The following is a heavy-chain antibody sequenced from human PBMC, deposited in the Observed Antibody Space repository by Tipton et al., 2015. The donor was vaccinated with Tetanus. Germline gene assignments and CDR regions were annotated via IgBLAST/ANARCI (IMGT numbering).Heavy chain of an antibody. Sequence: SLRLSCAASGFTVSSNYMSWVRQAPGKGLEWVSVIYSGGSTYYADSVKGRFTISRDNSKNTLYLQMNSLRAEDTAVYYCAKDQVANLRYSSSSIWGQGTLVTVSS. D-gene: IGHD6-6*01. V-gene: IGHV3-66*01. J-gene: IGHJ4*02. CDR3: AKDQVANLRYSSSSI. CDR1: GFTVSSNY. CDR2: IYSGGST.